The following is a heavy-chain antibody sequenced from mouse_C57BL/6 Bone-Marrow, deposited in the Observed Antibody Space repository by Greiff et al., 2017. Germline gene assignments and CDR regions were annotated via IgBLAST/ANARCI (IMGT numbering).Heavy chain of an antibody. J-gene: IGHJ2*01. CDR1: GFAFSTYW. CDR2: IYPGDGDT. D-gene: IGHD4-1*01. Sequence: QVQLQQSGAELVKPGASVKISCTVSGFAFSTYWMTWVKQRPGKGLEWIGQIYPGDGDTNYNGKFKGKATLTADKSSSTAYMQLSSLTSEDSAVYFCARDWDYFDYWGQGTTRTVSS. CDR3: ARDWDYFDY. V-gene: IGHV1-80*01.